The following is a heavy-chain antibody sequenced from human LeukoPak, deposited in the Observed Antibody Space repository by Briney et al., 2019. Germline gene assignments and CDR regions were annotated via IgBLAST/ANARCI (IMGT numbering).Heavy chain of an antibody. Sequence: SETLSLTCTVSGGSISGYIWSWIRQPPGRGLEWIAYIYDNGNTKYNPSLESRVTITLDTSRTQFSLRLNSVTAADTAVYHCVRDRQLWLDRYYYYYYMDVWGKGTTVTVSS. CDR3: VRDRQLWLDRYYYYYYMDV. V-gene: IGHV4-59*12. CDR1: GGSISGYI. J-gene: IGHJ6*03. CDR2: IYDNGNT. D-gene: IGHD5-18*01.